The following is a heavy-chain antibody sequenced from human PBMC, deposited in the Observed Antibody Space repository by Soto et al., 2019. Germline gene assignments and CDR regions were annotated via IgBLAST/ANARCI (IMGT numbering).Heavy chain of an antibody. CDR1: GFTFSSYA. CDR3: AKDMGSSSLYYYYDMDV. D-gene: IGHD6-6*01. CDR2: ISGSGGST. J-gene: IGHJ6*03. Sequence: PGGSLRLSCAASGFTFSSYAMSWVRQAPGKGLEWVSAISGSGGSTYYADSVKGRFTISRDNSKNTLYLQMNSLRAEDTAVYYCAKDMGSSSLYYYYDMDVWGKGTTVTVSS. V-gene: IGHV3-23*01.